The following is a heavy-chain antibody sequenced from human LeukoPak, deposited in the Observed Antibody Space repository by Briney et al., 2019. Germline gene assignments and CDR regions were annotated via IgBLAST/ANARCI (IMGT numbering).Heavy chain of an antibody. CDR1: GGTFSSYA. J-gene: IGHJ4*02. CDR2: INPSGGST. CDR3: AREVPEMATSFFDY. V-gene: IGHV1-46*01. D-gene: IGHD5-24*01. Sequence: GASVKVSCKASGGTFSSYAISWVRQAPGQGLEWMGIINPSGGSTSYAQKFQGRVTMTRDTSTSTVYMELSSLRSEDTAVYYCAREVPEMATSFFDYWGQGTLVTVSS.